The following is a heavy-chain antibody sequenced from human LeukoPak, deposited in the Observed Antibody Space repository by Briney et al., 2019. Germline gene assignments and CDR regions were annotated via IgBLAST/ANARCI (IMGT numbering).Heavy chain of an antibody. Sequence: GGSLRLSCAASEFTFSDDWMSWVRQAPEKGLEWVGRIKSKTDGGTTDYAAPVKGRFTISRDDSKSLLCLQMKSLKTDDTGVYYCSTGAFWGQGTLVTVSS. CDR2: IKSKTDGGTT. J-gene: IGHJ4*02. V-gene: IGHV3-15*01. CDR3: STGAF. CDR1: EFTFSDDW.